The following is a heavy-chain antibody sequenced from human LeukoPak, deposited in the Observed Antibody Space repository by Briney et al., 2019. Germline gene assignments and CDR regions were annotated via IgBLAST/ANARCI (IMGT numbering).Heavy chain of an antibody. D-gene: IGHD3-22*01. CDR1: GFTSSNYW. Sequence: GGSLRLSCAASGFTSSNYWMHWVRQAPGKGLVWVSRINSDGINTSYADSVKGRFTISRDNAKNTLYLQMNSLRAEDTAVYYCARRKLNYYDSSGEFDYWGQGTLVTVSS. J-gene: IGHJ4*02. CDR2: INSDGINT. V-gene: IGHV3-74*01. CDR3: ARRKLNYYDSSGEFDY.